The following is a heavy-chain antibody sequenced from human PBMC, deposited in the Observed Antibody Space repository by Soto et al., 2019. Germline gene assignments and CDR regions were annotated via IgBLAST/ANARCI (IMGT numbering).Heavy chain of an antibody. CDR3: AKYQPPEFDP. V-gene: IGHV4-30-4*08. D-gene: IGHD2-2*01. J-gene: IGHJ5*02. CDR2: ISDSGST. CDR1: GASIGSGDDY. Sequence: SETLSLTCSVSGASIGSGDDYWTWIRQSPGKGLEWIGYISDSGSTFYNPSLRSRLTIALDTSKNHFSLNLNSVTAADTSVYYCAKYQPPEFDPWGQGNPVTVSS.